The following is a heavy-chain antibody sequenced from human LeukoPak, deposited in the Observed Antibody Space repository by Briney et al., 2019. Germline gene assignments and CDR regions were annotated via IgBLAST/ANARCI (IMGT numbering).Heavy chain of an antibody. D-gene: IGHD2-15*01. V-gene: IGHV1-2*02. Sequence: ASVKVSCEASGYTFTGYYMHWVRQAPGQGLEWMGWINPNSGGTNYAQKFQGRVTMTRDTSISTAYMELSRLRSDDTAVYYCARVELKGYCSGGSCYSEYYYGMDVWGQGTTVTVSS. CDR2: INPNSGGT. J-gene: IGHJ6*02. CDR1: GYTFTGYY. CDR3: ARVELKGYCSGGSCYSEYYYGMDV.